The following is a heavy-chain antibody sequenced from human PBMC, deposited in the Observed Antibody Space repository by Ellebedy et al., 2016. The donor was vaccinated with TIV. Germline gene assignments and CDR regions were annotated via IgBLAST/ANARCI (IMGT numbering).Heavy chain of an antibody. CDR2: MNQDGSEK. V-gene: IGHV3-7*01. D-gene: IGHD6-13*01. CDR3: ARLSSSSWFPPKFYYFDS. J-gene: IGHJ4*02. CDR1: ASTFSSFW. Sequence: PGGSLRLSCTASASTFSSFWMSWVRQAPGKGLEWVAHMNQDGSEKYYVDSVKGRFTISRDNARNSLSLQMNGLRAEDTAVYFCARLSSSSWFPPKFYYFDSWGQGTLVTVSS.